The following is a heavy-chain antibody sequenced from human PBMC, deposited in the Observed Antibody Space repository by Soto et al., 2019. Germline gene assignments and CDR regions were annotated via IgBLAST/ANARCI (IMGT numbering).Heavy chain of an antibody. D-gene: IGHD5-18*01. CDR2: IYHSGST. Sequence: SETLSLTCAVSGGSISSSNWWSWVRQPPGKGLEWIGEIYHSGSTNYNPSLKSRVTISVDKSKNQFSLKLSSVTAADTAVYYCASLEADTAMGRGYYGMDVWGQGTTVTVSS. CDR1: GGSISSSNW. J-gene: IGHJ6*02. V-gene: IGHV4-4*02. CDR3: ASLEADTAMGRGYYGMDV.